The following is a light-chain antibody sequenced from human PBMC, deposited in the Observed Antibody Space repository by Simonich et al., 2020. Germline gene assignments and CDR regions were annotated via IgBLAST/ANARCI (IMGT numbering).Light chain of an antibody. CDR2: AAS. Sequence: DLQMTQSPSSLSASVGDRVTITCLASQVISNFLAWYQQKPGKVPKLLIYAASTLQSGVPSRFSGSGFGTDFTLTISSLQPEDVATYYCQKYNSALALTFGGGTKVEIK. J-gene: IGKJ4*01. CDR3: QKYNSALALT. CDR1: QVISNF. V-gene: IGKV1-27*01.